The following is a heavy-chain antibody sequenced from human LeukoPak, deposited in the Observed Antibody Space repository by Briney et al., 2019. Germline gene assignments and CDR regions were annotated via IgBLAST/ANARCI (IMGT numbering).Heavy chain of an antibody. D-gene: IGHD6-13*01. CDR3: ASRAAAPFDY. J-gene: IGHJ4*02. V-gene: IGHV4-34*01. CDR2: INHSGST. Sequence: SETLSLTCAVYGGSFSGYYWSWIRQPPGKGLEWIGEINHSGSTNYNPSLKSRVIISVDTSKNQFSLKLSSVTAADTAVYYCASRAAAPFDYWGQGTLVTVSS. CDR1: GGSFSGYY.